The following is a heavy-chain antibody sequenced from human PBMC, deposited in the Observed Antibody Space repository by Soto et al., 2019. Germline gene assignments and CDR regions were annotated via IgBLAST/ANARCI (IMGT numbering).Heavy chain of an antibody. CDR2: MWYDGSNK. Sequence: QVQLVESGGGVVQPGRSLRLSCAASGFTFSSYGMHWVRQAPGKGLEWVAVMWYDGSNKYYADSVKGRFTISRDNSRTMLYLQMNSLRAEDTAVYYCARDEGDSGWFYFDYWGRGTLVTVSS. V-gene: IGHV3-33*01. CDR3: ARDEGDSGWFYFDY. CDR1: GFTFSSYG. D-gene: IGHD6-19*01. J-gene: IGHJ4*02.